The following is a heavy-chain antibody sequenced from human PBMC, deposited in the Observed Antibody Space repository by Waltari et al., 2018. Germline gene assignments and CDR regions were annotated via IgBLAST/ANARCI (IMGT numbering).Heavy chain of an antibody. CDR1: GYSFTNYW. V-gene: IGHV5-51*03. CDR2: IYPRDSDT. D-gene: IGHD6-19*01. CDR3: ARRAGLAGTRYFDY. Sequence: EVQLVQSGAEVKKPGESLKISCKGSGYSFTNYWIGWVRQMPGKGLEWRGSIYPRDSDTRYGPSFQGQITISADKSISTAYLQWSSLKAADTAMYYCARRAGLAGTRYFDYWGQGNMVTVSS. J-gene: IGHJ4*02.